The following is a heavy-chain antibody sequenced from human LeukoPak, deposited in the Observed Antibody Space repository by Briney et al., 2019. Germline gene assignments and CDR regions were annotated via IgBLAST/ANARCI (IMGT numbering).Heavy chain of an antibody. D-gene: IGHD6-13*01. CDR1: GFTFSNYW. V-gene: IGHV3-7*01. Sequence: SGGSLRLSCAASGFTFSNYWMSWVPQAPGKGLEWVANIKEDGSEKYYVDSVKGRFTISRDNARNSLYLQMNSLRAEDTAVYYCASGRQLGYWGQGTLVTVSS. J-gene: IGHJ4*02. CDR2: IKEDGSEK. CDR3: ASGRQLGY.